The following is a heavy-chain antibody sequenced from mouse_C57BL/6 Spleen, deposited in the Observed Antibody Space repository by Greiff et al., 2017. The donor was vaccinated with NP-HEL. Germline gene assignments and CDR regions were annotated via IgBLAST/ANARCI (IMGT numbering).Heavy chain of an antibody. CDR2: ISYDGSN. V-gene: IGHV3-6*01. CDR3: AREGAY. CDR1: GYSITSGYY. J-gene: IGHJ3*01. Sequence: ESGPGLVKPSQSLSLTCSVTGYSITSGYYWNWIRQFPGNKLEWMGYISYDGSNNYNPSLKNRISITRDTSKHQFFLKLNSVTTEDTATYYCAREGAYWGQGTLVTVSA.